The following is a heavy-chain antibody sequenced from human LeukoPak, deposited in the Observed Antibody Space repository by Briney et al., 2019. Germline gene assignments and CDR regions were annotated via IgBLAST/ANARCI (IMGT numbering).Heavy chain of an antibody. CDR3: ARHPLPYDSSGYFHFDY. J-gene: IGHJ4*02. Sequence: ASVKVSCKASGYTFTSYGISWVRQAPGQGLEWMGWISAYNGNTNYAQKLQGRVTMTTDTSTSTAYMELGSLRSDDTAVYYCARHPLPYDSSGYFHFDYWGQGTLVTVSS. V-gene: IGHV1-18*01. CDR1: GYTFTSYG. D-gene: IGHD3-22*01. CDR2: ISAYNGNT.